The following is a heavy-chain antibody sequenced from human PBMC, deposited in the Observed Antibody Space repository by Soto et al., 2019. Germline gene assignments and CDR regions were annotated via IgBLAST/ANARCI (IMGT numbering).Heavy chain of an antibody. CDR3: ATGGPAAEFDL. D-gene: IGHD6-25*01. V-gene: IGHV1-8*01. J-gene: IGHJ5*02. Sequence: ASVKVSCKASGYTFITTDINWVRQSSGKGLEWMGWMKPSTGDSGSDPDFQGRITMTRDTATSTAYMELCSLKFEDTAVYYCATGGPAAEFDLWGQGSLVTVSS. CDR2: MKPSTGDS. CDR1: GYTFITTD.